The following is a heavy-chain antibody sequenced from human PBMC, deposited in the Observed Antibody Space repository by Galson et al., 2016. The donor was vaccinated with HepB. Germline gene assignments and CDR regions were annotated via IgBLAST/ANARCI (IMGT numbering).Heavy chain of an antibody. J-gene: IGHJ3*02. D-gene: IGHD3-10*01. V-gene: IGHV3-53*01. Sequence: SLRLSCAASGFSVGSYYMSWVRQAPGKGLEYVSIIYSGGSTDYADSSKGRFTISRGNSKNTLYLQMNSLRAEDTAVYYCAKVVGRFGTGGDAFDIWGQGTMVTVSS. CDR3: AKVVGRFGTGGDAFDI. CDR2: IYSGGST. CDR1: GFSVGSYY.